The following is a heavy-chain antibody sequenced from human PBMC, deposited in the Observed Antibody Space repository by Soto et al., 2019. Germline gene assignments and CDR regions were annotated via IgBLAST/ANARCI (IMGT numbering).Heavy chain of an antibody. CDR1: GFTFGSFT. J-gene: IGHJ4*02. Sequence: EVHLVEAGGGLVKPGESLTLSCAASGFTFGSFTLNWVRQAPGKGLEWVSSISSSSAYIYYAESVKGRFTIFRDNARSTVYLEMNGLRLDDTAVYCCARDGLTFWGDLGQGTLVAVSS. V-gene: IGHV3-21*06. CDR2: ISSSSAYI. CDR3: ARDGLTFWGD. D-gene: IGHD3-16*01.